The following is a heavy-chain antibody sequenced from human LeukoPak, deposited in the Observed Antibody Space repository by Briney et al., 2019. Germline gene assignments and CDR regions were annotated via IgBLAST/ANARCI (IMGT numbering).Heavy chain of an antibody. Sequence: PGGSLRLSCAASGFTFSSYGMSWVRQAPGKGLEWVSAISGSGGSTYYADSVKGRFTISRDNSKNTLYLQMNSLRAEDTAVYYCAKMARSDYGGNPRYFQHWGQGTLVTVSS. V-gene: IGHV3-23*01. CDR1: GFTFSSYG. CDR3: AKMARSDYGGNPRYFQH. D-gene: IGHD4-23*01. CDR2: ISGSGGST. J-gene: IGHJ1*01.